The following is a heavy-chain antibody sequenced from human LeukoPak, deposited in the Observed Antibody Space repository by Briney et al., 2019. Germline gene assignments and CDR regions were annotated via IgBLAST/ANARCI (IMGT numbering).Heavy chain of an antibody. J-gene: IGHJ5*02. Sequence: GGSLRLSCAASGFTFSSYAMHWVRQAPGKGLEWVAVIPYDGSNKYYADSVKGRFTISRDNSKNTLYLQMNSLRAEDTAVYYCARNKGDGSGSYLNWFDPWGQGTLVTVSS. CDR2: IPYDGSNK. D-gene: IGHD3-10*01. V-gene: IGHV3-30*04. CDR1: GFTFSSYA. CDR3: ARNKGDGSGSYLNWFDP.